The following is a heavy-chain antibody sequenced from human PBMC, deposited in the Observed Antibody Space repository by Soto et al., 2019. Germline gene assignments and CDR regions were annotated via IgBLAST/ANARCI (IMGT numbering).Heavy chain of an antibody. CDR2: ISAYNGNT. J-gene: IGHJ4*02. CDR3: ARDLGQQLFDY. V-gene: IGHV1-18*01. CDR1: GYTFSSYG. D-gene: IGHD6-13*01. Sequence: QVQLVQSGAEVKKPGASEKVSCKAAGYTFSSYGISWVRQAPGQGLEWMGWISAYNGNTKYAQKLQGRVTMTTNTSTRTAYMELRSLRSDDTAVYYCARDLGQQLFDYWGQGTLVTVSS.